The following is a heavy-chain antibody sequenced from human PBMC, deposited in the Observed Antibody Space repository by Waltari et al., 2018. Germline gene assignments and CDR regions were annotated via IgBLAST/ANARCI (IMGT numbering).Heavy chain of an antibody. V-gene: IGHV4-34*01. CDR2: INHSGST. CDR1: GGSFSGYY. D-gene: IGHD4-17*01. CDR3: ARQRWDYGDYAVDY. Sequence: QVQLQQWGAGLLKPSETLSLTCAVYGGSFSGYYWSWIRQPPGKGLEWIGEINHSGSTNYTPSLKSRVTISVDTSKNQFSLKLSSVTAADPAVYYCARQRWDYGDYAVDYWGQGTLVTVSS. J-gene: IGHJ4*02.